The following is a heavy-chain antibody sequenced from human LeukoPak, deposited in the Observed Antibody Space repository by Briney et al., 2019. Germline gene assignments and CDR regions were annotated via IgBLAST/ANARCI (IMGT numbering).Heavy chain of an antibody. CDR2: ISYDGSNK. CDR1: GFTFSSYG. J-gene: IGHJ4*02. CDR3: AKEGVVVAAGFYFDY. V-gene: IGHV3-30*18. D-gene: IGHD2-15*01. Sequence: GRSLRLSCAASGFTFSSYGMHWVRQAPGKGLEWVAVISYDGSNKYYADSVKGRFTTSRDNSKNTLYLQMNSLRAEDTAVYYCAKEGVVVAAGFYFDYWGQGTLVTVSS.